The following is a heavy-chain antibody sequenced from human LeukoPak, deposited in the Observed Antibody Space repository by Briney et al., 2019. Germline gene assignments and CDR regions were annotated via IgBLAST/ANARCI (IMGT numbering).Heavy chain of an antibody. CDR1: GYSFTSYW. J-gene: IGHJ4*02. Sequence: GESLKISCKGSGYSFTSYWIGWVRQMPGKGLEWMGIIYPGDSDTRYSPSFQGQVTISADKSISTAYLQWSSLKASDTAMCYCARHFNVDGYLYYFDYWGQGTLVTVSS. CDR2: IYPGDSDT. V-gene: IGHV5-51*01. CDR3: ARHFNVDGYLYYFDY. D-gene: IGHD5-24*01.